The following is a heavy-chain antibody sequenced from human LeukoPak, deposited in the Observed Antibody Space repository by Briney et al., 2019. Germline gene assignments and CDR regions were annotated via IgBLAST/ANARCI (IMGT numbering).Heavy chain of an antibody. Sequence: GASVKVSCTASGYTFTIYGLSWVRQAPGQGLEWMGWINPSSGGTNYAQKFQGRVTMTRDTSISTVYMELSSLRSDDTAVYYCAAYASAWYVVYWGQGTLVTVSS. J-gene: IGHJ4*02. V-gene: IGHV1-2*02. CDR2: INPSSGGT. D-gene: IGHD6-19*01. CDR3: AAYASAWYVVY. CDR1: GYTFTIYG.